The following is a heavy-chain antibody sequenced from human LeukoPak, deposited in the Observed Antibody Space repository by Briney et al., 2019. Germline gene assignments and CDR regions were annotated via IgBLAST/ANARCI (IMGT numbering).Heavy chain of an antibody. V-gene: IGHV1-8*01. J-gene: IGHJ4*02. D-gene: IGHD6-19*01. Sequence: ASVKVSCKASGYTFTSYDINWVRQATGQGLEWMGWMNPNSGNTGYAQKFQGRVTMTRNTSISTAYMELSSLRSEDTAVYYCARGPCGAVAGTFGDLDYWGQGTLVTVSS. CDR1: GYTFTSYD. CDR3: ARGPCGAVAGTFGDLDY. CDR2: MNPNSGNT.